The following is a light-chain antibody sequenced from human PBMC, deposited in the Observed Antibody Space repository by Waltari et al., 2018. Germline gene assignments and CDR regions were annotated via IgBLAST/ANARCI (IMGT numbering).Light chain of an antibody. J-gene: IGKJ1*01. CDR2: WSS. CDR1: PSVLYSSNNKNY. CDR3: LQYYNTPQT. V-gene: IGKV4-1*01. Sequence: DIVMTQSPDSLAVSLGERATINCKSSPSVLYSSNNKNYLAWFQQRPGQPPKLLIYWSSTRESGVPDRFSASGSGTDFTLTISSLQAEDVAVYYCLQYYNTPQTFGQGTRVEIK.